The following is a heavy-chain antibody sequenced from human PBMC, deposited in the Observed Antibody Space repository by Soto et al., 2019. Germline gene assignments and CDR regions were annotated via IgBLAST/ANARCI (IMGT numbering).Heavy chain of an antibody. J-gene: IGHJ4*02. CDR1: GDTFTDYY. V-gene: IGHV1-46*01. D-gene: IGHD2-21*02. CDR2: VNPSGGHT. Sequence: QVQLMQSGAEVKKPGASVKVSCKASGDTFTDYYIHWVRQAPGQGLEWMGTVNPSGGHTTYAQHFRGRVTMTRDASTSTLDMELTSWPSEDTAIYYCESGGQVVVVTAALDYWGPGTLVTASS. CDR3: ESGGQVVVVTAALDY.